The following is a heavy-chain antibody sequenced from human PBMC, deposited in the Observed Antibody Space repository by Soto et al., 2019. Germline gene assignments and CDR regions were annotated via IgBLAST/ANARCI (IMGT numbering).Heavy chain of an antibody. CDR3: ARAGFCSTTSCSDAFDI. D-gene: IGHD2-2*01. Sequence: QVQLVQSGAEVKKPGASVKVSCKASGYTFTNYAMHWVRQAPGQRPEWMGWINAGNGNTKFSQRFQGRVTITRDTSANIAYMELSSLTSEDTAVYYCARAGFCSTTSCSDAFDICGQGTMVTVSS. CDR2: INAGNGNT. J-gene: IGHJ3*02. V-gene: IGHV1-3*01. CDR1: GYTFTNYA.